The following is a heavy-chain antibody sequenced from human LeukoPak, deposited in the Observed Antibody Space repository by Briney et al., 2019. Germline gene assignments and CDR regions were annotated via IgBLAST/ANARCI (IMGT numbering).Heavy chain of an antibody. CDR3: ARSFSPNYYDLLDY. Sequence: SETLSLTCAVSGGSISTYYWSWIRQPPGKGLEWIGYIYYSGSTNYNPSLKSRVTISLDTSKNQFSLKLNSVTAADTAMYYCARSFSPNYYDLLDYWGQGTLVTVSS. CDR2: IYYSGST. CDR1: GGSISTYY. D-gene: IGHD3-22*01. J-gene: IGHJ4*02. V-gene: IGHV4-59*01.